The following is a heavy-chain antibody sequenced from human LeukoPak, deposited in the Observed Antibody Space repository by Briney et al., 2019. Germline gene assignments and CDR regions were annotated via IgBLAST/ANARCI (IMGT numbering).Heavy chain of an antibody. V-gene: IGHV1-18*01. Sequence: ASVPVSCQASGYTFSSHGISWVRLAPGPGLEWMGWISAYNGNTNYAQKLKGRVTMTTDTSTSIAYMELRSLRSDDTAVYYGARGHEKRERPRYYAFDIWGQGTMVTVSS. CDR3: ARGHEKRERPRYYAFDI. CDR2: ISAYNGNT. D-gene: IGHD1-26*01. J-gene: IGHJ3*02. CDR1: GYTFSSHG.